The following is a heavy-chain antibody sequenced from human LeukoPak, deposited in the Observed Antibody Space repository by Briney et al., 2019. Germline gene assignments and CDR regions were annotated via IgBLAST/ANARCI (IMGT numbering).Heavy chain of an antibody. V-gene: IGHV4-34*01. Sequence: PSETLSLTCAFYGGSSSGYHWIWIRQPPGKGLEWIGEINDSGSPNYNPSLESRVTISADTSKNHFSLKLTPLTAADTAVYYCARGPHRTWPTPRYWGQGTLVTVSS. CDR2: INDSGSP. CDR1: GGSSSGYH. D-gene: IGHD3-16*01. CDR3: ARGPHRTWPTPRY. J-gene: IGHJ4*02.